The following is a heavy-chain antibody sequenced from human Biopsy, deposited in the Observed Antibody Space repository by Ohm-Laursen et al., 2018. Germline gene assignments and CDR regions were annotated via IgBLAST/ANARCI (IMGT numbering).Heavy chain of an antibody. CDR1: GDSINSSY. D-gene: IGHD2-15*01. Sequence: SEALSLTCTVSGDSINSSYWSWIRQAPGKGLEWIGFISNSGNTNYNPSLKSRVTISADTSKNQFSLKLGSVTVADTAVFYCARRGSGGRSSDYWGQGSLVTVSS. CDR2: ISNSGNT. CDR3: ARRGSGGRSSDY. V-gene: IGHV4-59*08. J-gene: IGHJ4*02.